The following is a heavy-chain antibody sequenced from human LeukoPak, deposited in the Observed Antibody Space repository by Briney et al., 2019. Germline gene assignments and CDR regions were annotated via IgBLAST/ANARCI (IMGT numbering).Heavy chain of an antibody. D-gene: IGHD6-6*01. CDR3: AKLVQQLWLDY. V-gene: IGHV3-23*01. Sequence: GGSLRLSCAASGFTFSSYAMSWVRQAPGKGLEWVSGISGSGVSTYYADSVKGRFTISRDNSKNTLYLQMNSLRAEDTAVYYCAKLVQQLWLDYWGQGTLVTVSS. J-gene: IGHJ4*02. CDR1: GFTFSSYA. CDR2: ISGSGVST.